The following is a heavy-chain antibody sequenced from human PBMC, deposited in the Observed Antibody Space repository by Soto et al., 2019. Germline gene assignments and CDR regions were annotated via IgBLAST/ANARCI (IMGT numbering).Heavy chain of an antibody. D-gene: IGHD4-17*01. J-gene: IGHJ4*02. CDR2: LSGGGSNT. Sequence: EVQVLESGGGLVQPGGSLRLSCAASGFSFSTYSMAWVRQTPGKGLAWVSGLSGGGSNTFYADSVQGRFTISVDNSKNTVYLQMNSLRVEDTAVYYCARWDGYGDVWGQGTLVTVSS. V-gene: IGHV3-23*01. CDR1: GFSFSTYS. CDR3: ARWDGYGDV.